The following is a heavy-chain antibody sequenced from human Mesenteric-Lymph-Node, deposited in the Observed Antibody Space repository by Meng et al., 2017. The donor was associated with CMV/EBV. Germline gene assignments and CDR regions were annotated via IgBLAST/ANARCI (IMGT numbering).Heavy chain of an antibody. CDR3: VRGYCSSETCYPGGWFDP. CDR1: GYTFTGDY. CDR2: INPNSGDT. Sequence: ASVKVSCKASGYTFTGDYMHWVRQAPGQGREGMGWINPNSGDTNYAQKFQGRVTMTRDTSISTGYMELSRLTSDDTAAYYCVRGYCSSETCYPGGWFDPWGQGTLVTVSS. D-gene: IGHD2-15*01. J-gene: IGHJ5*02. V-gene: IGHV1-2*02.